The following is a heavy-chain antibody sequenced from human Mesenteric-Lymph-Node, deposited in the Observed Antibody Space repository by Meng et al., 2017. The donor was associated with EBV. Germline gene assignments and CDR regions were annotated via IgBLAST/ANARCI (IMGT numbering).Heavy chain of an antibody. CDR2: ITSQSSEK. V-gene: IGHV3-21*01. J-gene: IGHJ4*02. Sequence: VESGGGRVKTREALGLFCESGFSFSSSGRNWVRQASGKGLEWVSSITSQSSEKNYAASVKGRFSISRDNAKKTLYLQMNNPRAEDTAIYYCATQVVGSYYRSDYWGRGTLVTVSS. CDR1: GFSFSSSG. CDR3: ATQVVGSYYRSDY. D-gene: IGHD3-10*01.